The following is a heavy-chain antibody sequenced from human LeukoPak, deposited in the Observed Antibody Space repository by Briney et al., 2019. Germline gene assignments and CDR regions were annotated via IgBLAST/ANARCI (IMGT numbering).Heavy chain of an antibody. CDR2: ISSSSSYI. CDR1: GFTFSSYS. CDR3: ARDSSGWYVGYFDH. V-gene: IGHV3-21*01. J-gene: IGHJ4*02. Sequence: GGSLRLSCAASGFTFSSYSMNWVRQAPGKGLEWVSSISSSSSYIYYADSVKGRFTISRDNAKNSLYLQMNSLRAEDTAVYYCARDSSGWYVGYFDHWGQGTLVTVSS. D-gene: IGHD6-19*01.